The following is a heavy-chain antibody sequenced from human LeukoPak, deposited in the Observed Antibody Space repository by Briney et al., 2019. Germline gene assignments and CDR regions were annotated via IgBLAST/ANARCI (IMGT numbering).Heavy chain of an antibody. V-gene: IGHV3-48*03. CDR3: ARGFGYFDY. J-gene: IGHJ4*02. CDR1: GFSFSNYE. D-gene: IGHD3-16*01. CDR2: ISSSGSTI. Sequence: GGSLRLSCAASGFSFSNYEMSWVRQAPGKGLEWVSYISSSGSTIYYADSVKGRFAISRDNAKKSLYLQMNSLRAEDTAVYYCARGFGYFDYWGQGTLVTVSS.